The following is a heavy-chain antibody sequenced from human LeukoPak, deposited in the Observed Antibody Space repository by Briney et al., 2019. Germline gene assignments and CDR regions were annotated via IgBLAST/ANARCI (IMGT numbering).Heavy chain of an antibody. CDR3: AKDFHDY. V-gene: IGHV3-30*18. CDR1: GFTFSSYG. CDR2: ISYDGSNK. J-gene: IGHJ4*02. Sequence: GGSLRLSCAASGFTFSSYGMHWVRQAPGKGLEWVAVISYDGSNKYYADSVKGRFTISRGNSKNTLYLQMNSLRAEDTAVYYCAKDFHDYWGQGTLVTVSS.